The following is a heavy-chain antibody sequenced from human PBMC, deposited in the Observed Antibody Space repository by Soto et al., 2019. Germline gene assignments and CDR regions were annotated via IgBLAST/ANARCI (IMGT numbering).Heavy chain of an antibody. CDR2: ISYDGTNK. CDR1: GFSFSISP. V-gene: IGHV3-30-3*01. J-gene: IGHJ4*02. Sequence: QVQLVESGGGVVQPGRSLRLSCAASGFSFSISPMHWVRQAPGKGPEWVALISYDGTNKFYADSVKGRFTISRDNSKSTLYLQVDSLRPDDAAVYYCARDPKTSGGQHWAFNYFDSWGQGTLVTVSS. D-gene: IGHD7-27*01. CDR3: ARDPKTSGGQHWAFNYFDS.